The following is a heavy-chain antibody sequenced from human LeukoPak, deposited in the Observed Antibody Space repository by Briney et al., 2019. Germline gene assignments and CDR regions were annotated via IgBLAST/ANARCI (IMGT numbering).Heavy chain of an antibody. Sequence: GGSLRLSCAASGFTFSSYSMNWVRQTPGKGLEWVSSISSSSSYIYYADSVKGRFTISRDNAKNSLYLQMNSLGAEDTAVYYCARGRGSSSSAHWGQGTLVTVSS. D-gene: IGHD6-6*01. CDR3: ARGRGSSSSAH. CDR1: GFTFSSYS. J-gene: IGHJ4*02. V-gene: IGHV3-21*01. CDR2: ISSSSSYI.